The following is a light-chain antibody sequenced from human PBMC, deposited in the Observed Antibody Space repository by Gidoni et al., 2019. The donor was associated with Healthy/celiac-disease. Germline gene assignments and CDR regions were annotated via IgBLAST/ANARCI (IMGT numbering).Light chain of an antibody. V-gene: IGLV2-14*03. Sequence: QSSLTQPASLSGSPGQSITISCTGTSSDVGGYNYVSWYQQHTGKAPKLMIYDVSNRPSGVSNRFSGSKSGNTASLTISGLQAEDEADYYCSSYTSSSTPLYVFGTGTKVTVL. CDR1: SSDVGGYNY. CDR3: SSYTSSSTPLYV. J-gene: IGLJ1*01. CDR2: DVS.